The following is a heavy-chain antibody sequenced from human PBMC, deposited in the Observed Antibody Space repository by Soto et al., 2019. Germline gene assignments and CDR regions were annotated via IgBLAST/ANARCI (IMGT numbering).Heavy chain of an antibody. J-gene: IGHJ4*02. D-gene: IGHD2-21*02. CDR1: GFTFSGYW. CDR3: PVGGGDCYLCPPRY. V-gene: IGHV3-74*01. CDR2: INSDGTTT. Sequence: GWSLRFACAGSGFTFSGYWMHWVRQSPGKGLVWVSRINSDGTTTAYADSVKGRFTISRENAKNSLYLQMNSLRAGDTAVYYCPVGGGDCYLCPPRYWGQGSLATVSA.